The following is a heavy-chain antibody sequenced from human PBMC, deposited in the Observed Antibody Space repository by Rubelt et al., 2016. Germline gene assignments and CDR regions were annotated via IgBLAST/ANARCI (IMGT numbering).Heavy chain of an antibody. CDR2: ISTYNGNT. D-gene: IGHD5/OR15-5a*01. CDR3: YYSVSR. CDR1: GYTFTSYG. J-gene: IGHJ4*02. V-gene: IGHV1-18*03. Sequence: QVQLVQSGAEVKKPGASVKVSCKASGYTFTSYGVSWVRQAPGQGLEWMGWISTYNGNTNYAQKHQGRVTSTTDTSTSTVYMELRSLSSDDMAVYWCYYSVSRWGQGTLVTVSS.